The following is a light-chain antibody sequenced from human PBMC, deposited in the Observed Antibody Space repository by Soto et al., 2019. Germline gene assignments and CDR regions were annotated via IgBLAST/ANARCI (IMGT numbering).Light chain of an antibody. V-gene: IGKV2-30*01. CDR1: QSLVDNDGYSY. Sequence: VVMTQSPLSLPVTLGEPASVSCRSSQSLVDNDGYSYLSWFQQRPGQSPRRPIYKISNRDSGVPDRVSGSGSDTDFTLKISRVEPEDVAVYYCMQGTHWPYTFGQGTQLEIK. CDR2: KIS. J-gene: IGKJ2*01. CDR3: MQGTHWPYT.